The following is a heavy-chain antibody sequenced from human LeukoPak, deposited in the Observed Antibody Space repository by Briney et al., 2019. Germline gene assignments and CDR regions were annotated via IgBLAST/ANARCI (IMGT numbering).Heavy chain of an antibody. CDR3: ARVFGNFSDRWFDP. V-gene: IGHV4-38-2*01. CDR2: IFHSGST. Sequence: SETLSLTCAVSGYSISSGYYWGWIRQPPGKGLEWIGSIFHSGSTYYNPSLKSRVTLSIDTSKNQFSLRLGSVTATDTAVYYCARVFGNFSDRWFDPWGQGTLVTVSS. J-gene: IGHJ5*02. D-gene: IGHD3-22*01. CDR1: GYSISSGYY.